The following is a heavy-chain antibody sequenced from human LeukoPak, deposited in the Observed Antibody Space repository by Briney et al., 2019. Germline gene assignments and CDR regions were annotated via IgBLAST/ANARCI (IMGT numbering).Heavy chain of an antibody. D-gene: IGHD3-10*01. V-gene: IGHV4-59*08. CDR2: IHYSGST. CDR1: GGSISPYY. CDR3: ARHAYYYGSGADY. Sequence: SETLSLTCTVSGGSISPYYWTWIRQPPGKGLEWVGYIHYSGSTNYNPSLKSRVTISVDTSKNQFSLKLSSVTAADTAVYYCARHAYYYGSGADYWGQGTLVTVSS. J-gene: IGHJ4*02.